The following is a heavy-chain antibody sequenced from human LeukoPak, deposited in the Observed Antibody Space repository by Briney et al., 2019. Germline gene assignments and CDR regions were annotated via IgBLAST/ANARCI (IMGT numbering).Heavy chain of an antibody. J-gene: IGHJ3*02. D-gene: IGHD3-3*01. CDR3: ARVVPNYDFWSGYQPGAFDI. V-gene: IGHV4-4*07. Sequence: SETLSLTCTVSGGSISSYYWSWIRQPAGKGLEWIRRIYTSGSTNYNPSLKSRVTMSVDTSKNQFSLKLSSVTAADTAVYYCARVVPNYDFWSGYQPGAFDIWGQGTMVTVSS. CDR2: IYTSGST. CDR1: GGSISSYY.